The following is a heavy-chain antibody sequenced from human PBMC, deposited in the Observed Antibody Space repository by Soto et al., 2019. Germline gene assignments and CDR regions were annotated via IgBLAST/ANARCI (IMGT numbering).Heavy chain of an antibody. D-gene: IGHD3-22*01. Sequence: SGGSLRLPCAASGFTFSSYAMTWVRQAPGKGLEWVSYISSSSSTIYYADSVKGRFTISRDNAKNSLYLQMNSLRAEDTAVYYCASDYDTELNWGQGTLVTVSS. CDR3: ASDYDTELN. V-gene: IGHV3-48*01. J-gene: IGHJ4*02. CDR1: GFTFSSYA. CDR2: ISSSSSTI.